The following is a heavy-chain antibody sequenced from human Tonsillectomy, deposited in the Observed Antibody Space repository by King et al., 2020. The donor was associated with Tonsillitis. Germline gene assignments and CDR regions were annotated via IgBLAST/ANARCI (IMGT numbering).Heavy chain of an antibody. J-gene: IGHJ3*01. Sequence: QLVQSGGGLVQPGRSLRLSCAASGFTFHDYAMHWVRQAPGKGLEWVSGISWNSGDIAYADSVKGRFTISRDNAKTSLYLQMDSLRPEDTASYYCAKVLWGAYAFDLWGQGTMVTVSS. CDR1: GFTFHDYA. CDR2: ISWNSGDI. D-gene: IGHD3-16*01. CDR3: AKVLWGAYAFDL. V-gene: IGHV3-9*01.